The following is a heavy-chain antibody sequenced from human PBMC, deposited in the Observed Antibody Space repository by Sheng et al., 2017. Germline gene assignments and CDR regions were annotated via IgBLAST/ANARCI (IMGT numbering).Heavy chain of an antibody. J-gene: IGHJ4*02. Sequence: QVQVQQWGAGLLKPSETLSLTCAVYGGSFSAYYWSWIRQPPGKGLEWIGEINHSGGTNYNPSLKSRVTISVDTSKNQFSLKLNSVTAADTAVYYCATTEPNIGYWGQGNPGHRLL. CDR2: INHSGGT. CDR1: GGSFSAYY. CDR3: ATTEPNIGY. D-gene: IGHD4-17*01. V-gene: IGHV4-34*01.